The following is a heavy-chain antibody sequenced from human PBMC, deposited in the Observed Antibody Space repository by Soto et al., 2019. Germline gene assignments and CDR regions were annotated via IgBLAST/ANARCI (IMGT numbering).Heavy chain of an antibody. Sequence: ASVKVSCKVSGYTLTELSMHWVRQAPGKGLEWMGGFDPEDGETIYAQKFQGRVTMTEDTSTDTAYMELSSLRSEDTAVYYCATYRLRFLEWLFPFPDYWGQGTLVTVSS. CDR1: GYTLTELS. CDR3: ATYRLRFLEWLFPFPDY. J-gene: IGHJ4*02. D-gene: IGHD3-3*01. V-gene: IGHV1-24*01. CDR2: FDPEDGET.